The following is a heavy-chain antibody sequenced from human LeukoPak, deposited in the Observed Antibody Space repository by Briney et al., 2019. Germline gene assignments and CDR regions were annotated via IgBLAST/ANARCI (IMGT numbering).Heavy chain of an antibody. Sequence: PSETLSLTCTVSGGSISSYYWSWIRQPPGQALEWIGYIYYSGSTNYNPSLKSRVTISVDTSKNQCSLKLSAVTAADTAVYYCARGGSTGTNLNWVDPWGQGTLVTVSS. V-gene: IGHV4-59*01. CDR1: GGSISSYY. CDR2: IYYSGST. D-gene: IGHD1-1*01. J-gene: IGHJ5*02. CDR3: ARGGSTGTNLNWVDP.